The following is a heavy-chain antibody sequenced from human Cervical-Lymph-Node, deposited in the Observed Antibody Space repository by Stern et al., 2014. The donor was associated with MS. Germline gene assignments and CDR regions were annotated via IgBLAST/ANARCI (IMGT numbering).Heavy chain of an antibody. D-gene: IGHD6-19*01. CDR3: ARDPRVAVAGTGGGFDP. Sequence: QVQLGQSGAEVKKPGASVKVSCKSSGYTFSNYGISWVRQAPGQGLEWMGWISGYNYNTNYVEKFQGRVTMTTDTSTNTAYMELRSLRSDDTAVYYCARDPRVAVAGTGGGFDPWGQGTLVTVSS. CDR2: ISGYNYNT. V-gene: IGHV1-18*01. J-gene: IGHJ5*02. CDR1: GYTFSNYG.